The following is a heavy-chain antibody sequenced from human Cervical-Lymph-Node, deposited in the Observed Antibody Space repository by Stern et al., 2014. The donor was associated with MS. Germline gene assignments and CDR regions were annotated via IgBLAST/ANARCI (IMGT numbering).Heavy chain of an antibody. CDR1: GLSLSTSEVA. D-gene: IGHD1-14*01. V-gene: IGHV2-5*02. Sequence: QIPLQESGPTLVKPTQTLTLTCTFSGLSLSTSEVAVGWIRQPPGKALEWLALLYWDDDKYYSPSLKSRLTITKDTSENQVVLTMTNMDPVRSRYGMDVWGQGTTVTVSS. J-gene: IGHJ6*02. CDR2: LYWDDDK. CDR3: V.